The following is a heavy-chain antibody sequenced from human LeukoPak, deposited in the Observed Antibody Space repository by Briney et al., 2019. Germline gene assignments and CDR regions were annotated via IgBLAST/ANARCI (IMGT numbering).Heavy chain of an antibody. CDR1: GFTFSEYW. V-gene: IGHV3-7*01. D-gene: IGHD1-1*01. CDR2: IKQDSSEK. J-gene: IGHJ4*02. CDR3: VQGWRDN. Sequence: PGGSLGLSCAASGFTFSEYWMSWVRQAPGKGLEWVANIKQDSSEKYYVDSVKGRFTISRDNAKNSLYLRLNTLRAEDTAVYYCVQGWRDNWGQGTLVTVSS.